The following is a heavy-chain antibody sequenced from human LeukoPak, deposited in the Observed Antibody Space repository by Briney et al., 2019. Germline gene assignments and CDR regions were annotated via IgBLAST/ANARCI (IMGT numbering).Heavy chain of an antibody. V-gene: IGHV3-30-3*01. Sequence: QPGGSLRLSCAASGFTFSSYAMHWVRQAPGKGLEWVAVISYDGSNKYYADSVKGRFTISRDNSKNTLYLQMNSLRAEDTAVYYCAREESYYFDYWGQGTLVTVSS. CDR3: AREESYYFDY. CDR1: GFTFSSYA. CDR2: ISYDGSNK. D-gene: IGHD1-26*01. J-gene: IGHJ4*02.